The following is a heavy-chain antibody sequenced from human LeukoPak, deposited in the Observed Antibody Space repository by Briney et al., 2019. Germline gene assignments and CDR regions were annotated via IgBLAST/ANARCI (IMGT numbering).Heavy chain of an antibody. CDR1: GFSFSSNY. CDR2: IYGGGNT. CDR3: ARGRWSSSGYQDY. J-gene: IGHJ4*02. Sequence: GGSLRLSCAASGFSFSSNYMTWVRQAPGKGLECVSVIYGGGNTYYADSVGGRFTISRDNSKNTLYLQMNSLRVEDTAMYYCARGRWSSSGYQDYWGRGTLVTVSS. D-gene: IGHD3-22*01. V-gene: IGHV3-53*01.